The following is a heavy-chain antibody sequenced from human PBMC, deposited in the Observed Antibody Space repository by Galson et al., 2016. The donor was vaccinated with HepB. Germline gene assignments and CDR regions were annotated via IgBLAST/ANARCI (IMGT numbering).Heavy chain of an antibody. CDR1: GGSISNYY. Sequence: SETLSLTCTVSGGSISNYYWTWIRQPPGKGPEWIGYIYYSGTTNCNPSLKSRVTISVDTPKNQFSLKLSSVTTADTAVYYCARARYYGSETIYYWGQGTLVTVSS. D-gene: IGHD3-10*01. CDR3: ARARYYGSETIYY. V-gene: IGHV4-59*01. CDR2: IYYSGTT. J-gene: IGHJ4*02.